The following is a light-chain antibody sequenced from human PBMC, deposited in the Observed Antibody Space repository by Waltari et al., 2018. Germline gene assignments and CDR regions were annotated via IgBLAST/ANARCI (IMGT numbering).Light chain of an antibody. Sequence: EIVLTQSPGTLSLSPGERAALSCRASQSVTSSYLAWYQRKPGQAPRLRMYGASSRATGVADRFGGSGAGTDFTLTISRLEPEDFAVYYCQQYGSSPLTFGGGTKVEIK. J-gene: IGKJ4*01. V-gene: IGKV3-20*01. CDR3: QQYGSSPLT. CDR2: GAS. CDR1: QSVTSSY.